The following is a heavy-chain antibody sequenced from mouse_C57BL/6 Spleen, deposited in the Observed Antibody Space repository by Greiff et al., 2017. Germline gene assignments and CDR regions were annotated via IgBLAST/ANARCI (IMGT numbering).Heavy chain of an antibody. CDR3: ARSYHRDGYDFDY. Sequence: QVQLQQPGTELVKPGASVKLSCKASGYTFTSYWMHWVQQTPGQGLEWIGNINPSSGGTNYTDKVKSKATLTVDKSTSTDYMQLSRLTSEDSAVYYGARSYHRDGYDFDYWGQGTTLTVSS. D-gene: IGHD2-14*01. J-gene: IGHJ2*01. CDR1: GYTFTSYW. V-gene: IGHV1-53*01. CDR2: INPSSGGT.